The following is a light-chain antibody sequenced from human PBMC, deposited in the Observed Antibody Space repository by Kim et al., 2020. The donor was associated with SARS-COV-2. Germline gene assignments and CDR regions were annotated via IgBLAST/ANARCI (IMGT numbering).Light chain of an antibody. CDR3: NSRDSSAQGV. J-gene: IGLJ2*01. Sequence: SSELTQDPAVSVALGQTVRITCQGDSLRSYYASWYQQKPGQAPVLVIYGKNNRPSGIPDRFSGSSSGNTASLTITGAQAEDEADYYCNSRDSSAQGVFGG. V-gene: IGLV3-19*01. CDR1: SLRSYY. CDR2: GKN.